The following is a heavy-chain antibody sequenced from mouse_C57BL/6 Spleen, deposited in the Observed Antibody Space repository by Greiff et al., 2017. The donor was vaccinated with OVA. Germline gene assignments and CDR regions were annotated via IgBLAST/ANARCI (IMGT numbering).Heavy chain of an antibody. CDR3: ARDYSNYDWDEGFAY. Sequence: EVHLVESGGGLVKPGGSLKLSCAASGFTFSSYAMSWVRQTPEKRLEWVATISDGGSYTYYPDNVKGRFTISRDNAKNNLYLQMSHLKSEDTAMYYCARDYSNYDWDEGFAYWGQGTLVTVSA. J-gene: IGHJ3*01. CDR2: ISDGGSYT. CDR1: GFTFSSYA. V-gene: IGHV5-4*01. D-gene: IGHD2-5*01.